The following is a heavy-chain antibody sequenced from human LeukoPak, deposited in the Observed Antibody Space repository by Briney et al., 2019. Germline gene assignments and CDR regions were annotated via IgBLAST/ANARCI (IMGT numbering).Heavy chain of an antibody. CDR1: GGSISSYY. D-gene: IGHD5-18*01. J-gene: IGHJ4*02. Sequence: SETLSLTCTVSGGSISSYYWSWIRQPAGKGLEWIGRIYTSGSTYYNPSLKSRVTISVDTSKNQFSLKLSSVTAADTAVYYCAKVRRGYSYGYDYWGQGTLVTVSS. CDR2: IYTSGST. V-gene: IGHV4-4*07. CDR3: AKVRRGYSYGYDY.